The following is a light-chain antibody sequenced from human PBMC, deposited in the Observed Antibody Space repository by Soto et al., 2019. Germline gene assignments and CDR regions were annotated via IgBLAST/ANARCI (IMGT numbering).Light chain of an antibody. CDR2: INN. V-gene: IGLV1-40*01. J-gene: IGLJ2*01. CDR1: SSNIGAGYD. Sequence: QSVLTQPPSVSGAPGQRVTISCTGGSSNIGAGYDVHWYQQLPGTAPKLVIYINNNRPSGVPDRFSGSKSGTSASLAITGLQAEDEADYYCQSYDSSLSTVVFGGGTKLTVL. CDR3: QSYDSSLSTVV.